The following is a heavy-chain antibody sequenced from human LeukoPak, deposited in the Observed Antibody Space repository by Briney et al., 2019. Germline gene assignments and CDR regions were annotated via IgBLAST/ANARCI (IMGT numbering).Heavy chain of an antibody. J-gene: IGHJ6*03. CDR2: IKQGGSEK. Sequence: SGGSLRLSCAASGFTFSNFWMSWVRQAPGKGLGWGANIKQGGSEKYYVDSVKGRFTISRDNAKNSLYLQMNSLRAEDTAVYYCATGTCSGGSCYGYYYYYMDVWGKGTTVTVSS. CDR3: ATGTCSGGSCYGYYYYYMDV. D-gene: IGHD2-15*01. CDR1: GFTFSNFW. V-gene: IGHV3-7*01.